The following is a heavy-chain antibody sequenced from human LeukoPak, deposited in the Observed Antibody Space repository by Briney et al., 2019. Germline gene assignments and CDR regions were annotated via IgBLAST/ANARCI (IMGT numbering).Heavy chain of an antibody. CDR2: IKVKSGAT. J-gene: IGHJ4*02. D-gene: IGHD6-19*01. CDR3: ARVGRESSTGWLDY. V-gene: IGHV1-2*06. Sequence: ASVKVSCKASGYTFIDYYFNWVRQAPGQGPEWVGRIKVKSGATDYAQKFQGRVTVTRDTSISTAYMELSSLRSDDTAVYYCARVGRESSTGWLDYWGQGTLVTVSS. CDR1: GYTFIDYY.